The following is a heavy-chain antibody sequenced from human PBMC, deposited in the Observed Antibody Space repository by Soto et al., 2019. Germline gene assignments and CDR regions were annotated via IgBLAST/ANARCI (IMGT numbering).Heavy chain of an antibody. J-gene: IGHJ3*01. V-gene: IGHV3-30-3*01. CDR2: ISYDGSNK. Sequence: PGGSLRLSCAASGFTFSSYAMHWVRQAPGKGLEWVAVISYDGSNKYYADSVKGRFTISRDNSKNTLCLQMNSLRAEDTAVYYCARDRGNPDSFDLWGQGTMVTVSS. D-gene: IGHD3-10*01. CDR1: GFTFSSYA. CDR3: ARDRGNPDSFDL.